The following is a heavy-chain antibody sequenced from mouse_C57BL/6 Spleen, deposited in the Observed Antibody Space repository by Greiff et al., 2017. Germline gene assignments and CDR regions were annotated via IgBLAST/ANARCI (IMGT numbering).Heavy chain of an antibody. D-gene: IGHD1-2*01. CDR2: IDPSDSYT. CDR1: GYTFTSYW. Sequence: VQLQQPGAELVRPGTSVKLSCKASGYTFTSYWMHWVKQRPGQGLEWIGVIDPSDSYTNYNQKFKGKATLTVDTSSSTAYMQLSRLTSEDSAVYYCSITTATAFDYWGQGTTLTVSS. J-gene: IGHJ2*01. CDR3: SITTATAFDY. V-gene: IGHV1-59*01.